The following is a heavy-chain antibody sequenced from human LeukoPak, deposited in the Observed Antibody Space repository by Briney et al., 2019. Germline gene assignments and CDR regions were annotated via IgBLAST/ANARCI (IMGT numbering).Heavy chain of an antibody. CDR1: GYTFSSYG. J-gene: IGHJ6*02. CDR2: ISGYNGKT. V-gene: IGHV1-18*01. D-gene: IGHD7-27*01. Sequence: ASVKVSCKASGYTFSSYGISWVRQAPGQGLEWMGWISGYNGKTKNSQKVQGRVTMTTDTSTTTAYMELRSLRSDDTAVYYCARDVRPNWGYYYGMDVWGQGTTVTVSS. CDR3: ARDVRPNWGYYYGMDV.